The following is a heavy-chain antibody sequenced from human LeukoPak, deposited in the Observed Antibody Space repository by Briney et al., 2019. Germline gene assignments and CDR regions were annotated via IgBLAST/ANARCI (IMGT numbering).Heavy chain of an antibody. CDR1: GGSISSGSYY. D-gene: IGHD3-3*01. CDR2: IYTSGST. Sequence: PSQTLSLTCTVSGGSISSGSYYWSWIRQPAGKGLEWIGRIYTSGSTNYNPSLKSRVTISVDTSKNQFSLKLSSVTAAGTAVYYCARVGFWSGYWFDPWGQGTLVTVSS. V-gene: IGHV4-61*02. J-gene: IGHJ5*02. CDR3: ARVGFWSGYWFDP.